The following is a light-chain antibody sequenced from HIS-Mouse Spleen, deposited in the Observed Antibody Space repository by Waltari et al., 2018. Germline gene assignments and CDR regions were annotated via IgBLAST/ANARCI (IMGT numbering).Light chain of an antibody. V-gene: IGLV2-14*03. CDR3: SSYTSSSFNVV. J-gene: IGLJ2*01. CDR1: SSDVGGYNY. Sequence: QSALTQPASVSGSPGQSITISCTGTSSDVGGYNYVSWYQQHPGKAPKLMFYDVSNRPSGVANRFSGSKSGNTASLTISGLQAEDEAVYYCSSYTSSSFNVVFGGGTKLTVL. CDR2: DVS.